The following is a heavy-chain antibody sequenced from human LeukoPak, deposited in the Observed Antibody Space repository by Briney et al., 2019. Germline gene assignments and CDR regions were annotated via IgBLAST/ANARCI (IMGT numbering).Heavy chain of an antibody. CDR3: ARDHSGFVARTIKTVTAAYYYGMDV. CDR2: IYSGGST. Sequence: GGSLRLSCAASGFTVSSNYMSWVRQAPGKGLEWVSVIYSGGSTYYADSVKGRFTISRDNSKNTLYLQMNSLRAEDTAVYYCARDHSGFVARTIKTVTAAYYYGMDVWGQGTTVTVSS. D-gene: IGHD4-17*01. J-gene: IGHJ6*02. CDR1: GFTVSSNY. V-gene: IGHV3-66*01.